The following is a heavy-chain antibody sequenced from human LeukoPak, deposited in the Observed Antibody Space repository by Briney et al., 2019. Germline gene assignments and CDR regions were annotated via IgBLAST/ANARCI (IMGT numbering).Heavy chain of an antibody. CDR2: INPNSGGT. Sequence: GASVKVSCKASGYTFTGYYKHWVRQAPGQGLEWMGWINPNSGGTNYAQKFQGRVTMTRDTSISTAYMELSRLRSDDTAVYYCARVRGYCSGGSCSKRFLAGGYFDYWGQGTLVTVPS. V-gene: IGHV1-2*02. CDR3: ARVRGYCSGGSCSKRFLAGGYFDY. D-gene: IGHD2-15*01. CDR1: GYTFTGYY. J-gene: IGHJ4*02.